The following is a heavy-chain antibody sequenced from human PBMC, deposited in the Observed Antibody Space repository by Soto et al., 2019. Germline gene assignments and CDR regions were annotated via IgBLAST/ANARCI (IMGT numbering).Heavy chain of an antibody. J-gene: IGHJ4*02. D-gene: IGHD4-17*01. Sequence: QVQLVQSGAEVKKPGSSVKVSCKASGGTFSSYAISWVRQAPGQGLEWMGGIIPIFGTTNYAQKFQGRVTITADESTSTADMELSSLRSEDTAVYYCARDLPLYGGNSRFDYWGQGTLVTVSS. CDR1: GGTFSSYA. CDR2: IIPIFGTT. CDR3: ARDLPLYGGNSRFDY. V-gene: IGHV1-69*01.